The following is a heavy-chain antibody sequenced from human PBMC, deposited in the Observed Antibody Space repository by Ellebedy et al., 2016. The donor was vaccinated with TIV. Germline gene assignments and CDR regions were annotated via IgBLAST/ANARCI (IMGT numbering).Heavy chain of an antibody. CDR3: ARALASATYFDY. CDR2: ISGNGGST. Sequence: GESLKISCAASGFIFGNYAMSWVRLAPGKGLEWVSGISGNGGSTYYADSVKGRFTISRDNSKSTLYLQMNSLRAEDTAIYYCARALASATYFDYWGQGTLVTVSS. CDR1: GFIFGNYA. V-gene: IGHV3-23*01. J-gene: IGHJ4*02. D-gene: IGHD6-19*01.